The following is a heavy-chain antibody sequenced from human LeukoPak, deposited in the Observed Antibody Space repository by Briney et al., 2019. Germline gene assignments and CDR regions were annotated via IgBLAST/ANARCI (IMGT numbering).Heavy chain of an antibody. Sequence: PGGSLRLSCAASGFAFSSHEMNWVRQAPGKGLEWLSYISGSGSTIYSADSVKGRFTTSRDNAKNSLYLQMNSLRAEDTAVYYCARDLLAAPYYFDYWGQGTLVTVSS. CDR2: ISGSGSTI. CDR3: ARDLLAAPYYFDY. CDR1: GFAFSSHE. V-gene: IGHV3-48*03. J-gene: IGHJ4*02. D-gene: IGHD3-3*01.